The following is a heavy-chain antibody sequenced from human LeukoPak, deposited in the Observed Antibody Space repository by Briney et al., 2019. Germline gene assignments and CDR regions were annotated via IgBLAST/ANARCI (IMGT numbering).Heavy chain of an antibody. CDR2: IYRGGST. CDR3: PRECISYGDFVACDY. J-gene: IGHJ4*02. CDR1: GFTVSSNY. Sequence: PGGSLRLSCAASGFTVSSNYMSWVRQAPGKGLEWVSVIYRGGSTYYAASVKGRFTISRDNSKNVLYLHINDLSAERGPGYYLPRECISYGDFVACDYGGRGTVVSVP. D-gene: IGHD4-17*01. V-gene: IGHV3-66*01.